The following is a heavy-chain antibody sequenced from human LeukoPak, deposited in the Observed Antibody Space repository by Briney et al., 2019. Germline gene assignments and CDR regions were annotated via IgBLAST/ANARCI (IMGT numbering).Heavy chain of an antibody. J-gene: IGHJ6*04. CDR3: ARELVPAANYYYYYGMDV. Sequence: ASVKVSCKASGYTFTSYAMHWVRQAPGQRLEWMGWINAGNGNTKYSQKFQGRVTITRDTSASTAYMELSSLRSEDTAVYYCARELVPAANYYYYYGMDVWAKGPRSPSPQ. CDR2: INAGNGNT. V-gene: IGHV1-3*01. D-gene: IGHD2-2*01. CDR1: GYTFTSYA.